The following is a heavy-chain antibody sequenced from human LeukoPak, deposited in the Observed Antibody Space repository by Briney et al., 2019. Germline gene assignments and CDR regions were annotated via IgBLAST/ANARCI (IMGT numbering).Heavy chain of an antibody. Sequence: GASVKVSCKASGYSFTGLYIHWVRQAPGQGLEWMAWINPQTGATNYARKFKGRITTTRDLSITTAYMEVTTLRSDDTAVYYCARGGDDSGLYFAYWGQGTLVTVSS. CDR3: ARGGDDSGLYFAY. CDR1: GYSFTGLY. D-gene: IGHD3-22*01. CDR2: INPQTGAT. J-gene: IGHJ4*02. V-gene: IGHV1-2*02.